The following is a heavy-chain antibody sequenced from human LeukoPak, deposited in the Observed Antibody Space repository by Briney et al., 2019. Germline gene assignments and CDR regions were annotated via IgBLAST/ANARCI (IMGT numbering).Heavy chain of an antibody. J-gene: IGHJ5*02. CDR3: AKEGYSTTP. D-gene: IGHD2/OR15-2a*01. Sequence: QPGGSLRLSCAASGFTFSIYEINWVRQAPGKGLEWLSLISTSGSSIHYADSVKGRFTISRDNAKNSLYLQMNSLRAEDTAVYYCAKEGYSTTPWGQGTLVTVSS. V-gene: IGHV3-48*03. CDR2: ISTSGSSI. CDR1: GFTFSIYE.